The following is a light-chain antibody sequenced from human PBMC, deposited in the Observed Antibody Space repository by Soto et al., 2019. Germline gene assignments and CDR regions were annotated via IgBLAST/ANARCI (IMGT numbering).Light chain of an antibody. V-gene: IGLV1-40*01. CDR1: SSNIGAGYD. Sequence: QSVLTQPPSVSGAPGQRVTISCTGSSSNIGAGYDVHWYQQLPGTAPKLLIYVNSNRPSGVPDRFSSSKSGTSASLAITGLQAEDEADYYCQSYDSRLSGSVFGGGTKLTVL. J-gene: IGLJ2*01. CDR2: VNS. CDR3: QSYDSRLSGSV.